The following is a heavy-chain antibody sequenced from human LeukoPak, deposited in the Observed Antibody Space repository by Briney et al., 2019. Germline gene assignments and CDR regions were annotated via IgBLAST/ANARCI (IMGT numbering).Heavy chain of an antibody. CDR1: GGSFSGYY. J-gene: IGHJ3*02. D-gene: IGHD2-15*01. CDR3: ARFPCSGDSCYSGIRAFDI. Sequence: PSETLSLTCAVYGGSFSGYYWSWIRQPPGKGLEWIGEINHSGSTNYNPSLKSRVTISVDTSKTQFSLRLSSVTAADTAVYYCARFPCSGDSCYSGIRAFDIWGQGTMVTVSS. V-gene: IGHV4-34*01. CDR2: INHSGST.